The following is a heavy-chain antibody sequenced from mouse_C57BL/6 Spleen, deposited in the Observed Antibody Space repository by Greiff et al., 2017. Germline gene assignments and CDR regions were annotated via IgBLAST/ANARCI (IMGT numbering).Heavy chain of an antibody. J-gene: IGHJ2*01. CDR2: INPSTGGT. V-gene: IGHV1-43*01. Sequence: EVQLQQSGPELVQPGASVKISCKASGYSFTGYYMHWVKQSSEKSLEWIGEINPSTGGTSYNQKFKGKATLTVDKSSSTAYMLLKSLTSEDAAVYYCARGGQLRLRGYVDYWGQGTTLTVSS. D-gene: IGHD3-2*02. CDR1: GYSFTGYY. CDR3: ARGGQLRLRGYVDY.